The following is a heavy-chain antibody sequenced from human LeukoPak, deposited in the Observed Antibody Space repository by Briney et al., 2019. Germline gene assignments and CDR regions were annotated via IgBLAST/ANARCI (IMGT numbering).Heavy chain of an antibody. CDR3: ARGGYCSGGSCYQHYYYYYYMDV. V-gene: IGHV4-34*01. D-gene: IGHD2-15*01. Sequence: SETLSLTCAVYGGSFSGYYWSWIRQPPGKGLEWIGEINHSGSTNYNPSLKSRVTISVDTSKNQFSLKLSSMTAADTAVYYCARGGYCSGGSCYQHYYYYYYMDVWGKGTTVTVSS. CDR2: INHSGST. J-gene: IGHJ6*03. CDR1: GGSFSGYY.